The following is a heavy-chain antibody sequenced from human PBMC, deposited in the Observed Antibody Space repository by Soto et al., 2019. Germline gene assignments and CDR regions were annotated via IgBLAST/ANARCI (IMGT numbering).Heavy chain of an antibody. Sequence: GASVKVSCKASGGTFNSYTISWVRQAPGQGLEWMGGIIPIFGTANYAQKFQGRVTITADESTSTAYMELSSLRSEDTAVYYCASAWDCSSTSCYGYLYYYGMDVWGQGTTVTVSS. CDR3: ASAWDCSSTSCYGYLYYYGMDV. CDR2: IIPIFGTA. D-gene: IGHD2-2*01. CDR1: GGTFNSYT. J-gene: IGHJ6*02. V-gene: IGHV1-69*13.